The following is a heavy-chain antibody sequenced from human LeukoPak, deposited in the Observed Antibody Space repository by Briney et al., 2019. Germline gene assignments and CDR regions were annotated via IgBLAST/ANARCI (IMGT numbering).Heavy chain of an antibody. CDR1: GFTFSSYS. V-gene: IGHV3-48*01. CDR3: ARAAMVRGVILDY. J-gene: IGHJ4*02. CDR2: ISSSSSSTI. D-gene: IGHD3-10*01. Sequence: GGSLRLSCAASGFTFSSYSMNWVRQAPGKGLEWVSYISSSSSSTIYYADSVKGRFTISRDNAKNSLYLQMNSLRAEDTAVYYCARAAMVRGVILDYWGQGTLVTVSS.